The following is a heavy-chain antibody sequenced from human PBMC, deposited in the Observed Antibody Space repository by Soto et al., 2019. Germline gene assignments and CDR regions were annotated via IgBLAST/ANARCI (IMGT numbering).Heavy chain of an antibody. Sequence: ETLSLTCPVSGVSISSSSYYWGWIRQPPGKGLEWIGSIYYSGSTYYNPSLKSRVTISVDTSKNQFSLKLSSVNAADTAVYYCARQLYGMDVWGQGTKVTVYS. CDR1: GVSISSSSYY. CDR3: ARQLYGMDV. V-gene: IGHV4-39*01. CDR2: IYYSGST. J-gene: IGHJ6*02.